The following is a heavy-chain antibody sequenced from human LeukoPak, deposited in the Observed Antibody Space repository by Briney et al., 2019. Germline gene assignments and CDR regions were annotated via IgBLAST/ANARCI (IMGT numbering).Heavy chain of an antibody. CDR2: IKSDDCST. CDR1: GFTFSSYW. Sequence: GGSLRLSCAASGFTFSSYWMHWVRQAPGKGLVWVSRIKSDDCSTDYADSVKGRFTISRDNAKNTLYLQMNSLRAEDTAVYYCTTIRPDYWGQGTLVTVSS. V-gene: IGHV3-74*01. D-gene: IGHD5-12*01. J-gene: IGHJ4*02. CDR3: TTIRPDY.